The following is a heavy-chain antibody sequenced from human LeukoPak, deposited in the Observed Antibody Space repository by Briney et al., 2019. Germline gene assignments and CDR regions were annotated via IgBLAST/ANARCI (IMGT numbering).Heavy chain of an antibody. D-gene: IGHD3-22*01. CDR2: IYYSGST. J-gene: IGHJ4*02. V-gene: IGHV4-59*08. Sequence: SETLSLTCTVSGGSISSYYWSWIRQPPEKGLEWIGYIYYSGSTNYNPSLKSRVTISVDTSKNQFSLKLSSVTAADTAVYYCARGVGGYVEAYFDYWGQGTLVTVSS. CDR3: ARGVGGYVEAYFDY. CDR1: GGSISSYY.